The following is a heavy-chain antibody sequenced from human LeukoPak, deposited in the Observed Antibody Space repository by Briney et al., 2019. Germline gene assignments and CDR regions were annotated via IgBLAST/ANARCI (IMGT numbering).Heavy chain of an antibody. Sequence: PGRSLRLSCAASGFTYSSYAMHWVRQAPGKGLEWVAVISYDGSNKYYADSVKGRFTISRDNSKNTLYLQMNSLRAEDTAVYYCARDGDRRRFLEWPPQNAFDIWGQGTMVTVSS. D-gene: IGHD3-3*01. CDR2: ISYDGSNK. CDR1: GFTYSSYA. J-gene: IGHJ3*02. CDR3: ARDGDRRRFLEWPPQNAFDI. V-gene: IGHV3-30-3*01.